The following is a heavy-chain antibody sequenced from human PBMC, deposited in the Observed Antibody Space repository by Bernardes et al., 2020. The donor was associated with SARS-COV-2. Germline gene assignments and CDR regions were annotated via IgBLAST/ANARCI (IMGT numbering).Heavy chain of an antibody. CDR2: INWNGGRQ. Sequence: GGSLRLSRAASGFTFNNYDMSWVRQVPGTGLEWVSTINWNGGRQGYADSVKGRFTITRDNAQNSLYLQMNRLRAEETALYNWAGDRGPGSAAGTDYFDYGTQGT. D-gene: IGHD6-13*01. CDR3: AGDRGPGSAAGTDYFDY. J-gene: IGHJ4*02. CDR1: GFTFNNYD. V-gene: IGHV3-20*01.